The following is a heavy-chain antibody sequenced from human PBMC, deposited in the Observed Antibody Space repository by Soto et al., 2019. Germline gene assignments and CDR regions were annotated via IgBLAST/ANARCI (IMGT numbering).Heavy chain of an antibody. D-gene: IGHD1-26*01. CDR1: GGSISGYY. J-gene: IGHJ3*02. CDR3: ARSAWGYAFDI. Sequence: SETLSLTCTVSGGSISGYYWTWIRQPPGRGLEWLGYIYYSGSTNNNRGSNNYNPSLKSRVTTSSDTSKKQFSLKLSSVTAADTAVYYCARSAWGYAFDIWGQGTVVTVSS. V-gene: IGHV4-59*01. CDR2: IYYSGSTNNNRGSN.